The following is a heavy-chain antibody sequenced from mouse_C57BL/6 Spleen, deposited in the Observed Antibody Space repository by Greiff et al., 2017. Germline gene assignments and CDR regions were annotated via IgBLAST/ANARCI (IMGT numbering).Heavy chain of an antibody. CDR3: ARRTDDDYDYWYFDV. CDR1: GYTFTSYW. J-gene: IGHJ1*03. D-gene: IGHD2-4*01. Sequence: QVQLQQPGAELVKPGASVKLSCKASGYTFTSYWMHWVKQRPGQGLEWIGMIHPNSGSTNYNEKFKSKATLTVDKSSSTAYMQLSSLTSEDSAVYYCARRTDDDYDYWYFDVWGTGTTVTVSS. CDR2: IHPNSGST. V-gene: IGHV1-64*01.